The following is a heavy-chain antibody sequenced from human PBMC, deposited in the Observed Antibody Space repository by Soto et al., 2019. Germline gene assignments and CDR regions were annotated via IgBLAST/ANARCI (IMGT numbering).Heavy chain of an antibody. V-gene: IGHV3-48*02. Sequence: GGSLRLSCAASGFTFSSYSMNWVRQAPGKGLEWVSYISSSSTIYYADSVKGRFTISRDNAKNSLYLQMNSLRDEDTAVYYCARVGRGYYYYGIDVWGQGTTVTASS. CDR2: ISSSSTI. D-gene: IGHD3-10*01. CDR3: ARVGRGYYYYGIDV. CDR1: GFTFSSYS. J-gene: IGHJ6*02.